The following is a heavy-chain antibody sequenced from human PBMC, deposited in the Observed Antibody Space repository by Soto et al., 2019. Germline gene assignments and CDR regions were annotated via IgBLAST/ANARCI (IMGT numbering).Heavy chain of an antibody. CDR3: VSDRGYGHASVPYS. D-gene: IGHD5-18*01. Sequence: QAHLVESGGGVVQPGRSLRLSCAASGFTFTSYGMHWVRQAPGTMLEWVAVISYDGGLQHYADSVKGRFTISRDNSKNMLLLQMNSLRAEDTAVYYCVSDRGYGHASVPYSWGQGTLVSVSS. CDR2: ISYDGGLQ. J-gene: IGHJ4*02. CDR1: GFTFTSYG. V-gene: IGHV3-30*03.